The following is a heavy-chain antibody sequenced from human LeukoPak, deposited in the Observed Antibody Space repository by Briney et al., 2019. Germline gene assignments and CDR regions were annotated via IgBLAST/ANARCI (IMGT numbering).Heavy chain of an antibody. J-gene: IGHJ6*03. CDR2: ISSSGSTI. Sequence: GGSLRLSCAASGFTFSDYYMSWIRQAPGKGLEWVSYISSSGSTIYYADSVKGRFTISRDNAKNSLYLQMNSLRAEDTAVYYCAREDVVVPAAKGHYSNYMDVWGKGTTVTVSS. D-gene: IGHD2-2*01. V-gene: IGHV3-11*04. CDR1: GFTFSDYY. CDR3: AREDVVVPAAKGHYSNYMDV.